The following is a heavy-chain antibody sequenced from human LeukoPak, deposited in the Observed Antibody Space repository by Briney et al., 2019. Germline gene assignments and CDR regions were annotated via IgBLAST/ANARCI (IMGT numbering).Heavy chain of an antibody. Sequence: GASLQISCKGSGSIFTSYWIGWVRQLPGKGLEWMGIIYPGNSDTRYRPSFQGQVTISADKSITTAYLQWSSLKASDTAMYYCARLGTTSGDGMDVWGKGTTVTVSS. J-gene: IGHJ6*04. CDR1: GSIFTSYW. V-gene: IGHV5-51*01. CDR3: ARLGTTSGDGMDV. CDR2: IYPGNSDT. D-gene: IGHD2-2*01.